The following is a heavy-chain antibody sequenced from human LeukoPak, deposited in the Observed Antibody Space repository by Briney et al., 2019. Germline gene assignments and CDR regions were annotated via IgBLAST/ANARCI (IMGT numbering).Heavy chain of an antibody. CDR3: ARGTVGAPGIDY. CDR1: GLTFYGYW. J-gene: IGHJ4*02. V-gene: IGHV3-74*01. CDR2: INGAGNKK. Sequence: GGSLRLSCEASGLTFYGYWMHWFRQLPGKGLVWVSEINGAGNKKNYADSVRGRFTVSRDNAKDTVYLQMDSLRVEDTVVYYCARGTVGAPGIDYWGQGTLVSVSS. D-gene: IGHD6-13*01.